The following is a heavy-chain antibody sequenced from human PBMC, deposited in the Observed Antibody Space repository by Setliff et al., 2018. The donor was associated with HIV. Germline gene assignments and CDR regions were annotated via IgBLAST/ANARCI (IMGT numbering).Heavy chain of an antibody. D-gene: IGHD2-2*01. CDR3: ARKVGGDFDY. V-gene: IGHV4-34*01. Sequence: SETLSLTCAVYGGSFSGYYWSWIRQPPGKGLEWIGEINHGGITNYNPSLKSRVTISVDTSKNQFSLKLSSVTAADTAVYFCARKVGGDFDYWGQGTLVTVSS. J-gene: IGHJ4*02. CDR2: INHGGIT. CDR1: GGSFSGYY.